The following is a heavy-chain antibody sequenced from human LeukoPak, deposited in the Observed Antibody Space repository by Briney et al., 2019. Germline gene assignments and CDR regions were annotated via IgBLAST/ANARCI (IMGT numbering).Heavy chain of an antibody. Sequence: PGGSLRLSCAASGYTFSSYWMSWVRQAPGKGLEWGGNIKQDGNEEYYSDSVKGRFTISRDNAKNSLYLQMTSLTAEATAVYYCARIPRGDGYTSGAFDIWGQGTMVTVSS. J-gene: IGHJ3*02. CDR1: GYTFSSYW. CDR2: IKQDGNEE. V-gene: IGHV3-7*01. D-gene: IGHD5-24*01. CDR3: ARIPRGDGYTSGAFDI.